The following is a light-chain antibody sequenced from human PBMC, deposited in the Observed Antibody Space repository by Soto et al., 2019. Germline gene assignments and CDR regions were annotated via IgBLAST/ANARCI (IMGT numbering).Light chain of an antibody. V-gene: IGKV3-15*01. CDR2: GAS. CDR3: QQYHNWPA. Sequence: EIVMTQSPATLSVSPGERATLSCRASQSVSSNLAWYQQKPGQAPSLLIYGASTRATGTPARFSGSGSGTEFTLTISSLQSEDFAVYYCQQYHNWPAFGQGTKVDIK. CDR1: QSVSSN. J-gene: IGKJ1*01.